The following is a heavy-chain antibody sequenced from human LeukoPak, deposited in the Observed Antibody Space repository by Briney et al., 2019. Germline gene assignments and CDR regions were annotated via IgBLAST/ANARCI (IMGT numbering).Heavy chain of an antibody. Sequence: PSETLSLTCTVSGGSISSYYWSWIRQPPGKGLEWIGFIFYSGTTNYNPSLKSRVTISVDTSKNQFSLMLSSVTAADTAVYYCARGGWNKFDYWGQGTLVTVSS. J-gene: IGHJ4*02. CDR1: GGSISSYY. D-gene: IGHD3-22*01. V-gene: IGHV4-59*01. CDR3: ARGGWNKFDY. CDR2: IFYSGTT.